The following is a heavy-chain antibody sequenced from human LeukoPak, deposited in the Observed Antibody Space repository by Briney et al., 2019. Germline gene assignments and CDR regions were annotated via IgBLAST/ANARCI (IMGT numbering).Heavy chain of an antibody. CDR2: FDPEDGET. CDR3: ATARYCSGGSCSHWFDP. D-gene: IGHD2-15*01. J-gene: IGHJ5*02. Sequence: RASVKVSCKVSGYTLTELSMHWVRRAPGKGLEWMGGFDPEDGETIYAQKFQGRVTMTEDTSTDTAYMELSSLRSEDTAVYYCATARYCSGGSCSHWFDPWGQGTLVTVSS. V-gene: IGHV1-24*01. CDR1: GYTLTELS.